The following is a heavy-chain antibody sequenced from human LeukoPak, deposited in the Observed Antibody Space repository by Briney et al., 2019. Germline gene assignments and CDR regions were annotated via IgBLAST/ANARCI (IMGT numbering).Heavy chain of an antibody. CDR2: IIPIFGTA. J-gene: IGHJ3*02. CDR1: GGTFSSYA. D-gene: IGHD3-22*01. V-gene: IGHV1-69*05. CDR3: ARDPSLYYYDSSGYGAFDI. Sequence: SVKVSCKASGGTFSSYAISWVRQAPGQGLEWMGGIIPIFGTANYAQKFQGRVTITTDESTSTAYMELSSLRSEDTAVYYCARDPSLYYYDSSGYGAFDIWGQGTMVTVSS.